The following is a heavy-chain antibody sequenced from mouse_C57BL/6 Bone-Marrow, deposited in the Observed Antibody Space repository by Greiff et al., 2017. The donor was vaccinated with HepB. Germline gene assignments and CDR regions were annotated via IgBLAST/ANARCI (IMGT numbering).Heavy chain of an antibody. Sequence: VQLQQPGAELVMPGASVKLSCKASGYTFTSYWMHWVKQRPGQGLEWIGEIDPSDSYTNYNQKFKGKSTLTVDKSSSTAYMQLSSLTSKDSAVYYCAREGRGYAMDYWGQGTSVTVSS. V-gene: IGHV1-69*01. CDR1: GYTFTSYW. D-gene: IGHD3-3*01. CDR2: IDPSDSYT. CDR3: AREGRGYAMDY. J-gene: IGHJ4*01.